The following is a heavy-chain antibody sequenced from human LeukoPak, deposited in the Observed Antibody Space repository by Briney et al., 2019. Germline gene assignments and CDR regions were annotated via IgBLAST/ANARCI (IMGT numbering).Heavy chain of an antibody. CDR2: INPNSGGT. D-gene: IGHD1-26*01. Sequence: ASVKVSCKASGYTFTGYYMHWVRQAPGQGLEWMGWINPNSGGTNYAQKFQGRVTMTRDTSISTAYMELSRLRSDDTAVYYCATSPNNIVGAKFDYWGQGTLVTVSS. CDR1: GYTFTGYY. V-gene: IGHV1-2*02. CDR3: ATSPNNIVGAKFDY. J-gene: IGHJ4*02.